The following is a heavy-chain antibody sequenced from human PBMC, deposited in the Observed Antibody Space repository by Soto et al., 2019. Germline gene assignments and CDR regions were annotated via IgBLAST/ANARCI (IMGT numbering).Heavy chain of an antibody. V-gene: IGHV3-21*01. D-gene: IGHD5-12*01. J-gene: IGHJ4*02. Sequence: EVQLVESGGGLVKPGGSLRLSCAASEFTFSSYSMNCVRQAPGKGLEWVSSISSSSTYIYYADSVKGRFTISSDNAKNSLYLQMNSLGAEDTAVYYCARDTGGYSGYDYPLLDYWGQGTLVTVSS. CDR3: ARDTGGYSGYDYPLLDY. CDR1: EFTFSSYS. CDR2: ISSSSTYI.